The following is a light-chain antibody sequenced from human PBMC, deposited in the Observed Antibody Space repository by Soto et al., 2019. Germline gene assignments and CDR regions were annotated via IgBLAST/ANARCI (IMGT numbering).Light chain of an antibody. CDR2: TNN. CDR3: AVWDDSLNGVL. Sequence: QPVLTQSPSTSGTPGQRVTISCSGSSSNIGGNIVNWYQQIPGTAPKLLIYTNNQRPSGIPDRFSGSKSGTSASLAIRGLQSEDEADYYCAVWDDSLNGVLFGGGTKVTVL. J-gene: IGLJ2*01. CDR1: SSNIGGNI. V-gene: IGLV1-44*01.